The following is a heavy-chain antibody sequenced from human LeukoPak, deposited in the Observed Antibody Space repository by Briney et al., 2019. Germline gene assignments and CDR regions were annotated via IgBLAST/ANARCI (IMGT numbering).Heavy chain of an antibody. CDR1: GYSFTTYA. J-gene: IGHJ4*02. Sequence: ASVKVSCKASGYSFTTYAFSWVRQAPGQGLEWMGWISAHNGDTNYARNLQGRVTMTTDTSTSTVYMELRSLRSDDTAVYYCARDPLFGVGSTRIFDYWGQGTLVTASS. D-gene: IGHD1-26*01. CDR3: ARDPLFGVGSTRIFDY. V-gene: IGHV1-18*01. CDR2: ISAHNGDT.